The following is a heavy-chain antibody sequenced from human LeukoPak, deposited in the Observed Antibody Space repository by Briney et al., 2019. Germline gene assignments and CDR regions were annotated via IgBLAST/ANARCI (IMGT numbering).Heavy chain of an antibody. Sequence: GGSLRLSCAASGFSVSSNFMSWVRQAPGKGLEWVSLIYTDGTTSYADSVKGRFAISRDNSKNTLYLQMNSLRADDTAVYYCARVLRYCSGGNCYSGGLGYMDVWGKGTTVTISS. V-gene: IGHV3-53*01. CDR2: IYTDGTT. D-gene: IGHD2-15*01. J-gene: IGHJ6*03. CDR3: ARVLRYCSGGNCYSGGLGYMDV. CDR1: GFSVSSNF.